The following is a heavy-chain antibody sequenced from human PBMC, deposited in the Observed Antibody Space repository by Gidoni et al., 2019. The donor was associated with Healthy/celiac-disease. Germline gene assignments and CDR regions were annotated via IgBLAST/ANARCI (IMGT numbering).Heavy chain of an antibody. CDR3: ARQEFGWAAFDI. CDR1: GFTVSSNY. Sequence: EVQLVETGGGLIQPGGSLRRSCAASGFTVSSNYMSWVRQAPGKGLEWVSVIYSGGSTYYADSVKGRFTISRDNSKNTLYLQMNSLRAEDTAVYYCARQEFGWAAFDIWGQGTMVTVSS. D-gene: IGHD3-16*01. CDR2: IYSGGST. J-gene: IGHJ3*02. V-gene: IGHV3-53*02.